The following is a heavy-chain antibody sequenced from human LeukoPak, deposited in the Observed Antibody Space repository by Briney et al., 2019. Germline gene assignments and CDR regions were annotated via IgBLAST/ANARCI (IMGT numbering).Heavy chain of an antibody. J-gene: IGHJ4*02. Sequence: GGSLRLSCAASGFTFSSYGMPWVRQAPGKGLEWVAVIWYDGSNKYYADSVKGRFTISRDNSKNTLYLQMNSLRAEDTAVYYCARDRGDGYNVYYFDYWGQGTLVTVSS. CDR1: GFTFSSYG. V-gene: IGHV3-33*01. CDR2: IWYDGSNK. D-gene: IGHD5-24*01. CDR3: ARDRGDGYNVYYFDY.